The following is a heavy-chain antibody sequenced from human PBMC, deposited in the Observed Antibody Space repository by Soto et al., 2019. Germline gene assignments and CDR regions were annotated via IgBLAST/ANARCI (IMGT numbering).Heavy chain of an antibody. D-gene: IGHD3-10*01. CDR3: ASLSMVRGVIITDDAFDI. CDR1: GGTFSSYA. Sequence: SVKVSFKASGGTFSSYAISWVRQAPGQGLEWMGGIIPIFGTANYAQKFQGRVTITADESTSTAYMELSSLRSEDTAVYYCASLSMVRGVIITDDAFDIWGQGTMVTVSS. CDR2: IIPIFGTA. J-gene: IGHJ3*02. V-gene: IGHV1-69*13.